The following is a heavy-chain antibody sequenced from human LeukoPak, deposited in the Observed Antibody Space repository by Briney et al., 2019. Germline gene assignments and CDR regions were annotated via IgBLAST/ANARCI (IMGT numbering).Heavy chain of an antibody. CDR2: INHSGST. CDR1: GGSFSGYY. V-gene: IGHV4-34*01. Sequence: PSETLSLTCAVYGGSFSGYYWSWIRQPPGKGLEWIGEINHSGSTNYNPSLKSRVTISVDTSKNQFSLKLSSVTAADTAVYYCARGRMRTTGTTDAFDIWGQGTMVTVSS. CDR3: ARGRMRTTGTTDAFDI. D-gene: IGHD1-1*01. J-gene: IGHJ3*02.